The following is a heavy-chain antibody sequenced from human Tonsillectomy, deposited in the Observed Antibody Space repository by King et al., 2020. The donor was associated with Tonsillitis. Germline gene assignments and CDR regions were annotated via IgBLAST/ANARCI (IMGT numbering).Heavy chain of an antibody. V-gene: IGHV1-46*03. Sequence: VQLVESGAEVKKPGASVKVSCKASGYTFTSYYMQWVRQAPGQGLEWMGIINPSDGSTNYAQKFQGRVTMTRDTSTSTVYMELSSLRSEDTAVYYCARGSEGYSSSWSDWFDTWGQGTLVTVSS. CDR1: GYTFTSYY. D-gene: IGHD6-13*01. J-gene: IGHJ5*02. CDR3: ARGSEGYSSSWSDWFDT. CDR2: INPSDGST.